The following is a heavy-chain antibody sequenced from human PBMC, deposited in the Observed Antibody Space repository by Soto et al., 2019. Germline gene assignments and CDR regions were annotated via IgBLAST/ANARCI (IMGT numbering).Heavy chain of an antibody. V-gene: IGHV1-18*01. J-gene: IGHJ6*02. CDR1: GYIFVNYG. CDR3: AMVDNYVTPSRQVT. Sequence: QVQRVQSGDEVRKPGSSVKVSCKASGYIFVNYGIAWVRQAPGQGREWMGWISPDSGITNYASKIQGRLTMTTDTTTTTAYMDLGRLTSDDTAVYYCAMVDNYVTPSRQVTWGQGTSFTVSS. CDR2: ISPDSGIT. D-gene: IGHD3-16*01.